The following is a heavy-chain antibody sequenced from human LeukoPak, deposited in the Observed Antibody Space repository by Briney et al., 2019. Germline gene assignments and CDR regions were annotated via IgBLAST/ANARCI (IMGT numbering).Heavy chain of an antibody. J-gene: IGHJ4*02. CDR3: AGGGGSYYFDS. CDR2: ISSGGSVM. V-gene: IGHV3-48*04. CDR1: GFTFSNYG. D-gene: IGHD1-26*01. Sequence: GGSLRLSCAASGFTFSNYGMDWVRQAPGKGLEWVSYISSGGSVMYYADSVKGRFTISRDNAKNSLYLQVNSLRAEDTAVYYCAGGGGSYYFDSWGQGTLVTVSS.